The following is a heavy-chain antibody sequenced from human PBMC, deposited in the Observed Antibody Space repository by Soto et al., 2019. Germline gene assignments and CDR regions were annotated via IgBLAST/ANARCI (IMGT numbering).Heavy chain of an antibody. D-gene: IGHD6-13*01. CDR3: ARKRMGSSWHYFND. V-gene: IGHV3-48*01. CDR2: INSDSTSI. Sequence: GGSLRLSCAASGFTFSSHSMNWVRQAPGKGLEWVSHINSDSTSIYYADSVKGRFTISRDNAKNSLYLQMNSLRAEDTAVYYCARKRMGSSWHYFNDWGQGTVVTVSS. CDR1: GFTFSSHS. J-gene: IGHJ4*02.